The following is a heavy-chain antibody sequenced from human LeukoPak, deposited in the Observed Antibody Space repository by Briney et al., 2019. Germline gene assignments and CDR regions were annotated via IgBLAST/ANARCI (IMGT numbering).Heavy chain of an antibody. CDR3: ARGGSSSWYGS. V-gene: IGHV3-74*01. D-gene: IGHD6-13*01. Sequence: GGSLRLSCAASGFTFSSYWMHWVRQAPGKGLVWVSRINSGGSTTIHADSVKGRFTISRDNAKNTLFMQMNSLKAEDTAVYYCARGGSSSWYGSWGQGTLVTVSS. CDR1: GFTFSSYW. CDR2: INSGGSTT. J-gene: IGHJ5*01.